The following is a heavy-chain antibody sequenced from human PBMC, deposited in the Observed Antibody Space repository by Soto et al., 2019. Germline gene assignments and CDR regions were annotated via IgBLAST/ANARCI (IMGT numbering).Heavy chain of an antibody. V-gene: IGHV6-1*01. CDR3: ARGKAVAGTFFYYYYGMDV. D-gene: IGHD6-19*01. J-gene: IGHJ6*02. CDR1: GDSVSSNSAA. Sequence: PSQTLSLTCAISGDSVSSNSAAWNWIRQSPSRGLEWLGRTYYRSKWYNDYAVSVKSRITINPDTSKNQFSLQLNSVTPEDTAVYYCARGKAVAGTFFYYYYGMDVWCQGTKVSVSS. CDR2: TYYRSKWYN.